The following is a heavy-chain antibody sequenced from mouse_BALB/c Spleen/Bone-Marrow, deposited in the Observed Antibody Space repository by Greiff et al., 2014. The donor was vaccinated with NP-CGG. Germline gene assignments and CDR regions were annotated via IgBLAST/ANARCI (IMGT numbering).Heavy chain of an antibody. V-gene: IGHV14-4*02. Sequence: VHVKQSGAELVRSGASVKSSCTASGFNIKDYYMHWVKQRPEQGLEWIGWIDPENGDTEYAPKFQGKAAMTADTSSNTAYLQLSSLTSEDTAVYYCNARGDYDFDYFDYWGQGTTLTVSS. CDR2: IDPENGDT. D-gene: IGHD2-4*01. CDR3: NARGDYDFDYFDY. J-gene: IGHJ2*01. CDR1: GFNIKDYY.